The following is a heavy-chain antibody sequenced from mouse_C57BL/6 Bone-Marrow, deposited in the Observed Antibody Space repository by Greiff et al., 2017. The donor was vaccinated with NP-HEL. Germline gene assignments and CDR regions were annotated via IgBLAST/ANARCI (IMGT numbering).Heavy chain of an antibody. D-gene: IGHD1-1*01. CDR1: GFTFSDYY. CDR3: ARLFYYGSRDAMDY. CDR2: ISNGGGST. Sequence: EVMLVESGGGLVQPGGSLKLSCAASGFTFSDYYMYWVRQTPEKRLEWVAYISNGGGSTYYPDTVKGRFTISSDNAKNTLYLQMSRLKSEDTAMYYCARLFYYGSRDAMDYWGQGTSVTVSS. J-gene: IGHJ4*01. V-gene: IGHV5-12*01.